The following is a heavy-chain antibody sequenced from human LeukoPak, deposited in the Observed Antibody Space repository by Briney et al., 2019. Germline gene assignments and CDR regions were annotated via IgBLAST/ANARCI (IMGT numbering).Heavy chain of an antibody. CDR2: MSSDGTNK. D-gene: IGHD3-22*01. V-gene: IGHV3-30*04. Sequence: GRSLRLSCAASGFTFSSYPISWVRQAPGKGLEWVAVMSSDGTNKYYADSVKGRFTISRDNSKNTLYLQMNSLRAEDTAMYYCARQLTGTWLLDYWGQGTLVTVSS. CDR3: ARQLTGTWLLDY. J-gene: IGHJ4*02. CDR1: GFTFSSYP.